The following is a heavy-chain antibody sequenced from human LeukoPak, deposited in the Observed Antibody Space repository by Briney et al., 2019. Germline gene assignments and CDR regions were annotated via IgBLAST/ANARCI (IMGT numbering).Heavy chain of an antibody. Sequence: GGSLRLSCEASGFTFSYYGMHWVRQAPGKGLEWVAVIWYDGSNKYYADSVKGRFTVSRDSSKNTLSLQMNSLRAEETAVYYCARDSSLLGGPIYYFDHWGQGTLVSVSS. J-gene: IGHJ4*02. D-gene: IGHD2-15*01. V-gene: IGHV3-33*01. CDR1: GFTFSYYG. CDR2: IWYDGSNK. CDR3: ARDSSLLGGPIYYFDH.